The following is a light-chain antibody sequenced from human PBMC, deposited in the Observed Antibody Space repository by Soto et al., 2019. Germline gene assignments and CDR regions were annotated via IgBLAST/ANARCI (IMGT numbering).Light chain of an antibody. CDR2: GAT. CDR1: QSVSSSY. V-gene: IGKV3-20*01. CDR3: QQYGASPPT. Sequence: IVFTQSPGTLSLSPGERATLSCRASQSVSSSYLAWYQQKPGQAPRLLIHGATTGATGIPARFSGSGSGTEFTLTISSLQSEDFAVYYCQQYGASPPTFGQGTKVDI. J-gene: IGKJ1*01.